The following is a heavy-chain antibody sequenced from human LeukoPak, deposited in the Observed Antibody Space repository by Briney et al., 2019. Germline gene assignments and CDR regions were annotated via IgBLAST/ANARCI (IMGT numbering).Heavy chain of an antibody. CDR3: STEDKYCSNPNCGVY. CDR2: IIPNSGGT. Sequence: ASVKVSCKASGYTLTDYYMHWVRQAPGRGLGWMGLIIPNSGGTTYQQKFQGRVTMTRDTSISTFYMELSSLRSDDTAVYYCSTEDKYCSNPNCGVYWGQGTQVTVSS. J-gene: IGHJ4*02. D-gene: IGHD2-2*01. V-gene: IGHV1-2*06. CDR1: GYTLTDYY.